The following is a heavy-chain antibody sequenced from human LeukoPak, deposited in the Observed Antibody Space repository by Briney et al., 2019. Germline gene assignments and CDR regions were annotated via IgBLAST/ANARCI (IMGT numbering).Heavy chain of an antibody. Sequence: SVKVSCKASGYTFISYAVNWVRQAPGQGLEWMGGIIPIFGTTNCAQKFQGRVTITADKSTTTTYMQLSSLRSEDTAVYYCARSRFPYYRLSGADYYYMDVWAKGTTVTVSS. V-gene: IGHV1-69*06. CDR3: ARSRFPYYRLSGADYYYMDV. CDR2: IIPIFGTT. CDR1: GYTFISYA. D-gene: IGHD3-10*01. J-gene: IGHJ6*03.